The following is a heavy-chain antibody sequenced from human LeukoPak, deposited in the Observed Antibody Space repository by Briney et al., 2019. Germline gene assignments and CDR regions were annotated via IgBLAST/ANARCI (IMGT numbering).Heavy chain of an antibody. V-gene: IGHV4-39*07. CDR2: VYYIGST. CDR3: ARLTISSEAKGYFDWLLLSRGAFDI. CDR1: GDSISSRSDY. Sequence: PSETLSLTCTVSGDSISSRSDYWGWIRQPPGKGPEWVGSVYYIGSTFYNPSLKSRVTISIDTSKNQFSLKLSSVTAADTAVYYCARLTISSEAKGYFDWLLLSRGAFDIWGQGTMVTVSS. J-gene: IGHJ3*02. D-gene: IGHD3-9*01.